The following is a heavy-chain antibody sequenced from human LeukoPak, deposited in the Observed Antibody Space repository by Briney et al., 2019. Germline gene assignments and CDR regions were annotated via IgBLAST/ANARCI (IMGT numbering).Heavy chain of an antibody. Sequence: TSETLSLTCTVSGGSISSGGYSWSWIRQHPGKGLEWIGYIYYSGSTYYNPSLKSRVTISVDTSKNQFSLKLSSVTAADTAVYYCARGLVVPAAIDYNWFDPWGQGTLVTVSS. CDR2: IYYSGST. J-gene: IGHJ5*02. D-gene: IGHD2-2*02. CDR1: GGSISSGGYS. V-gene: IGHV4-31*03. CDR3: ARGLVVPAAIDYNWFDP.